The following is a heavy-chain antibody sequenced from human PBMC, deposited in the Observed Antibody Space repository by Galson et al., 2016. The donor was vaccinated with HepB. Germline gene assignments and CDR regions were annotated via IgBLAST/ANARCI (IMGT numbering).Heavy chain of an antibody. Sequence: ETLSLTCTVSGGSISTSSYYWGWIRQPPGKGLEWIGSIYYSGSTYYNPSLNSRVTISVDTSKNQFSLKLNSVTAADTAVYYCAKGTTLQVHFGYFDHWGQGTLVTVSS. CDR2: IYYSGST. CDR3: AKGTTLQVHFGYFDH. CDR1: GGSISTSSYY. J-gene: IGHJ4*02. D-gene: IGHD1/OR15-1a*01. V-gene: IGHV4-39*07.